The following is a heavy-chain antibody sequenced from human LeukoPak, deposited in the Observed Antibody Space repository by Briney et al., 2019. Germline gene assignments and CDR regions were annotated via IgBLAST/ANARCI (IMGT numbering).Heavy chain of an antibody. J-gene: IGHJ2*01. Sequence: PSETLSLTCAVSGGSISSGGYSWTWIRRPPGKGLEWIGYRYHSGNTYYNPSLQSRVTISVDTSKDHFSLKVNSVTAADTAVYYCARHLTVRPRTPSKYFDLWGRGTLVTVSS. CDR2: RYHSGNT. CDR1: GGSISSGGYS. D-gene: IGHD6-6*01. V-gene: IGHV4-30-2*01. CDR3: ARHLTVRPRTPSKYFDL.